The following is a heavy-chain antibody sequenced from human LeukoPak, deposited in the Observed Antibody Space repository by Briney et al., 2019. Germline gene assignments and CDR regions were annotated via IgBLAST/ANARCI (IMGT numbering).Heavy chain of an antibody. V-gene: IGHV4-39*01. J-gene: IGHJ6*03. CDR2: LYYGVNT. CDR3: ARLRVQQLASSYYMDV. CDR1: GDSVTTTNFY. D-gene: IGHD6-13*01. Sequence: SETLSLTCTVSGDSVTTTNFYWGWIRQAPGKGLEWIGSLYYGVNTYYKPSLKSRVTISVDTSLNQFSLILASVTAADTGVYYCARLRVQQLASSYYMDVWGKGTTVTVSS.